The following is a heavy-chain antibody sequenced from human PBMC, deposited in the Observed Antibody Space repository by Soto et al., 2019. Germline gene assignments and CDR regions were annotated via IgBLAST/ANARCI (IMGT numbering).Heavy chain of an antibody. J-gene: IGHJ4*02. D-gene: IGHD1-26*01. V-gene: IGHV3-33*01. Sequence: QELLVESGGGVVQPGRSLTLSCVASGFSSSSHGMHWVRQAPGKGLEWVAVIWYDGRNKYYADSVEGRFTISRDNYKNTLYLQMNSLRVEDTAVYYCARRGIISGSTFDCWGQGTLVTVSS. CDR2: IWYDGRNK. CDR1: GFSSSSHG. CDR3: ARRGIISGSTFDC.